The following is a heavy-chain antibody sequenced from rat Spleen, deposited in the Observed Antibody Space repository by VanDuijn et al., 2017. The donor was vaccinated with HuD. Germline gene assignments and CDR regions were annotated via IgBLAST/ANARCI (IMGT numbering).Heavy chain of an antibody. D-gene: IGHD1-10*01. J-gene: IGHJ3*01. Sequence: EVQLVESGGGLIQPGRSLKLSCAASGFTFSSYWMYWIRQAPGKGLEWVSSINTDGGSTYYPDSVKGRFTISRDNAKSTLYLQMDSLRSEDTATYYCTQQLGDWFAYWGQGTLVTVSS. CDR3: TQQLGDWFAY. CDR1: GFTFSSYW. V-gene: IGHV5-58*01. CDR2: INTDGGST.